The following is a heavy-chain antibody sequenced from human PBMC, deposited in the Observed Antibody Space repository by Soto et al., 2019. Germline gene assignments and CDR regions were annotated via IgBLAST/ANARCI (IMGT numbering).Heavy chain of an antibody. V-gene: IGHV4-31*03. D-gene: IGHD7-27*01. J-gene: IGHJ6*02. CDR2: IYHSGAT. CDR1: GVSISIGGYY. CDR3: ARYVSSLVLGPENYYGLDV. Sequence: SETLSLTCNVSGVSISIGGYYWSWIRQHPGLGLEWIGYIYHSGATDHNPSLRGRVTISVDTSKNQFSLRLTSVTAADTAVYYCARYVSSLVLGPENYYGLDVWGRGTTVTVSS.